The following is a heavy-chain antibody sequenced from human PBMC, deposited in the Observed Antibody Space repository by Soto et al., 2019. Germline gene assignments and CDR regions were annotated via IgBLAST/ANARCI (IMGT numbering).Heavy chain of an antibody. Sequence: SGPTLVNPTQTLTLTCTFSGFSLSTSGVGVGWIRQPPGKALEWLALIYWDDDKRYSPSLKSRLTITKDTSKNQVVLTMTNMVPVDTATYYCTHSLYDFWSGFYFDYWGQGTLVTVSS. CDR2: IYWDDDK. D-gene: IGHD3-3*01. CDR1: GFSLSTSGVG. V-gene: IGHV2-5*02. J-gene: IGHJ4*02. CDR3: THSLYDFWSGFYFDY.